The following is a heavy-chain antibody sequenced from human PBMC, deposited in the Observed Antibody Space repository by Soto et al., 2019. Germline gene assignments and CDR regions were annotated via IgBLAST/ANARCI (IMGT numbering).Heavy chain of an antibody. Sequence: PSETLSLTCTVSGGSISSSSYYWGWIRQPPGKGLEWIGSIYYSGSTYYNPSLKSRVTISVDTSKNQFSLKLSSVTAADTAVYYCARHQLMGLRPYYFEYWGQGTLVTVSS. CDR3: ARHQLMGLRPYYFEY. V-gene: IGHV4-39*01. D-gene: IGHD5-12*01. CDR2: IYYSGST. CDR1: GGSISSSSYY. J-gene: IGHJ4*02.